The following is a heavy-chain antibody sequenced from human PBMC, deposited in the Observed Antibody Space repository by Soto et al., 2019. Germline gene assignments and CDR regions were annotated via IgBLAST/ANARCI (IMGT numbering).Heavy chain of an antibody. CDR3: ARGALMVRGGWFDP. Sequence: HVQLVQSGAEVKKPGSSVKVSCKASGGTFSSYAISWVRQAPGQGLEWIGGIIPIFGTANYAQKFQGRVTITAAKTTSTAYMELSSLRSEDTAVYYCARGALMVRGGWFDPWGQGTLVTVSS. CDR1: GGTFSSYA. D-gene: IGHD3-10*01. CDR2: IIPIFGTA. V-gene: IGHV1-69*06. J-gene: IGHJ5*02.